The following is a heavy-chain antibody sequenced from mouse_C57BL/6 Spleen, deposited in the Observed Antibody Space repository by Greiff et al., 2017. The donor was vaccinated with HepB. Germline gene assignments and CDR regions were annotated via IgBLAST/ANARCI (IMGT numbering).Heavy chain of an antibody. CDR3: ARSYLGYWYFDV. CDR1: GYTFTSYW. V-gene: IGHV1-69*01. Sequence: QVQLQQPGAELVMPGASVKLSCKASGYTFTSYWMHWVKQRPGQGLEWIGEIDPSDSYTNYNQKFKGKSTLTVDKSSSTAYMELRSLTSEDTAVYYCARSYLGYWYFDVWGTGTTVTVSS. D-gene: IGHD5-5*01. J-gene: IGHJ1*03. CDR2: IDPSDSYT.